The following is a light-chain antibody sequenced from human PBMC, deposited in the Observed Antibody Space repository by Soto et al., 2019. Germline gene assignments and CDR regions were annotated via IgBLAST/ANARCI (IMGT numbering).Light chain of an antibody. CDR2: GAS. Sequence: ETVLTQSPGTLSLSPGERATLSCRASQSVTSNFLAWYQQKPGQAPGLLIYGASSRATGIPDRFSGSGSGTDFTLTISRLEPEDFAVYFCQQYGNSPQACGQGTKLEIK. CDR1: QSVTSNF. CDR3: QQYGNSPQA. V-gene: IGKV3-20*01. J-gene: IGKJ2*01.